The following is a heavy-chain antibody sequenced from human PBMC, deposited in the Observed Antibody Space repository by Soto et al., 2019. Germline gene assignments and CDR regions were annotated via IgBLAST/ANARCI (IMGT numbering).Heavy chain of an antibody. CDR3: ARFIAAEYYFDY. D-gene: IGHD2-15*01. CDR2: INPNSGGT. Sequence: QVQLVQSGAEVKKPGASVKVSCKASGYTFTGYYMHWVRQAPGQGLEWMGWINPNSGGTNYAQKFQGWVTMTRDTTISTTYMELSRLRSDDTAVYSCARFIAAEYYFDYWGQGTLVTVSS. J-gene: IGHJ4*02. V-gene: IGHV1-2*04. CDR1: GYTFTGYY.